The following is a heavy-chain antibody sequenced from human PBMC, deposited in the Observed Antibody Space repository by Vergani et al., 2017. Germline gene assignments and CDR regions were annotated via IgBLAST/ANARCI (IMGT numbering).Heavy chain of an antibody. D-gene: IGHD2-21*02. CDR1: GGSISSSSYY. Sequence: QLQLQESGPGLVKPSETLTLTCTVSGGSISSSSYYWGWIPQPTGKGREWIGSIYYSGSTYYNPSLKSRVTISVDTSKRQSSLKLSAVTAADTAVYYCAXERLHIVVVTAIRWFDPWGRGTLVTVSS. CDR3: AXERLHIVVVTAIRWFDP. J-gene: IGHJ5*02. CDR2: IYYSGST. V-gene: IGHV4-39*07.